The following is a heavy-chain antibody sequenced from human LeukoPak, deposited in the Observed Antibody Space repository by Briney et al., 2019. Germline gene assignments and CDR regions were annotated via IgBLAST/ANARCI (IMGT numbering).Heavy chain of an antibody. Sequence: ASVKVSCKASGYIFTDYYIHWVRQAPGQGLEWMGWINPYSGGTISAQTFQGRVTMTRDTSLTTAYMQVSGLRFDDTAVYYCARLDYGSRPYYRNDYRGQGTLVTVSS. CDR1: GYIFTDYY. J-gene: IGHJ4*02. CDR3: ARLDYGSRPYYRNDY. D-gene: IGHD3-10*01. V-gene: IGHV1-2*02. CDR2: INPYSGGT.